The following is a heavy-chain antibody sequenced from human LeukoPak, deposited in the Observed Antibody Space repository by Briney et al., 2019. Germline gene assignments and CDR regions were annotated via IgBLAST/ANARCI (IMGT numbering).Heavy chain of an antibody. J-gene: IGHJ4*02. Sequence: PGGSLRLSCAASGFTFSSYSMNWVRQAPGKGLEWVSSISSSSSYIYYADSVKGRFTISRDNAKNSLYLQMNSLRAEDTAVYYCARHLDPGIAVAMDYWGQGTLVTVSS. V-gene: IGHV3-21*01. CDR1: GFTFSSYS. CDR3: ARHLDPGIAVAMDY. CDR2: ISSSSSYI. D-gene: IGHD6-19*01.